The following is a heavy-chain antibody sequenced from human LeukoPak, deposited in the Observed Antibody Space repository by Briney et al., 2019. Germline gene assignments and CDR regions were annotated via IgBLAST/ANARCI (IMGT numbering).Heavy chain of an antibody. D-gene: IGHD3-22*01. Sequence: PSETLSLTCNVSGGSISSSSYYWGWIRQPPGKGLEWIGSIYYSGSTYYNPSLKSRVTISVDTSKNQFSLKLSSVTAADTAVYYCARAQYYYDSSGYHSWFDPWGQGTLVTVSS. CDR2: IYYSGST. CDR3: ARAQYYYDSSGYHSWFDP. V-gene: IGHV4-39*07. CDR1: GGSISSSSYY. J-gene: IGHJ5*02.